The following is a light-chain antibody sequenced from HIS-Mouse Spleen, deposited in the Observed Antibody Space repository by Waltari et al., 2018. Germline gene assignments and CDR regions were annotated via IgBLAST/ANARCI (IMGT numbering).Light chain of an antibody. Sequence: QSVLTQPPSASGTPGQRVTISCSGRRSNLGRNYVSWYQQLPGTAPKLLIYRNNQRPSGVPDRFSGSKSGTSASLAISGLRSEDEADYYCAAWDDSLSGPWVFGGGTKLTVL. V-gene: IGLV1-47*01. CDR1: RSNLGRNY. J-gene: IGLJ3*02. CDR2: RNN. CDR3: AAWDDSLSGPWV.